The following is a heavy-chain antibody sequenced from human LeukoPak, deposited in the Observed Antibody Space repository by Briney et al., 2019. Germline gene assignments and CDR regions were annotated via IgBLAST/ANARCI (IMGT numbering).Heavy chain of an antibody. J-gene: IGHJ2*01. Sequence: SETLSLTCTVSGGSISSYYWSWIRQPPGKGLEWIGYIYYSGSTNYNPSLKSRVTISVDTSKNQFPLKLSSVTAADTAVYYCARVEVVTRYFDLWGRGTLVTVSS. V-gene: IGHV4-59*01. CDR2: IYYSGST. CDR1: GGSISSYY. CDR3: ARVEVVTRYFDL. D-gene: IGHD4-23*01.